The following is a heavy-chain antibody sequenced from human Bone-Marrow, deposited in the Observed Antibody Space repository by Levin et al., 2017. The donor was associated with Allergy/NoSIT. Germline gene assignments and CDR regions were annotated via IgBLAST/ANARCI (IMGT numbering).Heavy chain of an antibody. V-gene: IGHV4-30-4*01. CDR2: ILNSETT. J-gene: IGHJ5*01. CDR3: ARGLYDSSGYYSGNWFDS. CDR1: GASISSGGYY. D-gene: IGHD3-22*01. Sequence: SQTLSLTCTVSGASISSGGYYWSWIRQPPGKGLEWLGYILNSETTDYSPSLESRLTISADTSKNQFSLKLNSLSVADTAVYYCARGLYDSSGYYSGNWFDSWGQGTLVTFSS.